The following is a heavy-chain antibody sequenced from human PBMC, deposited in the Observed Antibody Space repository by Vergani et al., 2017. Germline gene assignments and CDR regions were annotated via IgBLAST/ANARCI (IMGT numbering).Heavy chain of an antibody. Sequence: QVQLVESEGGVVQPGRSLTLSCVASGFTFISHGMHWVRRAPCKGLEWVAVIWYDGSNKYYGDSVKGRFTISRDNSQNTLYLQMNSLRVEDTAVYYCARWGNEKRLDSWGQGTLVTVSS. CDR1: GFTFISHG. CDR3: ARWGNEKRLDS. J-gene: IGHJ5*01. V-gene: IGHV3-33*01. D-gene: IGHD1-1*01. CDR2: IWYDGSNK.